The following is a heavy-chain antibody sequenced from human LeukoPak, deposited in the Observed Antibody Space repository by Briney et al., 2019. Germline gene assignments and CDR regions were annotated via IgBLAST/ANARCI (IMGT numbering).Heavy chain of an antibody. CDR2: INPNNGGT. D-gene: IGHD3-10*01. CDR3: AREHPAGNYLRDPYPFDY. J-gene: IGHJ4*02. V-gene: IGHV1-2*02. CDR1: GYTSTDYY. Sequence: ASVKVSCKASGYTSTDYYMHWVRQAPGQGREWRGWINPNNGGTHFGQMFQGRVTVTRDTSISTAYMDLSGLRSDDTAVYYCAREHPAGNYLRDPYPFDYWGQGTLVTVSS.